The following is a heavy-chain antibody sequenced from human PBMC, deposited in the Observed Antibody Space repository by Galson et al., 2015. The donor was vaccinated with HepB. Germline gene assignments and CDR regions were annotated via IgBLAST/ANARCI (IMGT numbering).Heavy chain of an antibody. D-gene: IGHD3-10*01. CDR3: ARINMLRGVRFDS. Sequence: SETLSLTCTVSGASISDQYWTWIRQAPGKELEWVGYIFDTGSTNYSPSLKGRVTISGDTSKNQISLRLASVTAADSGVYYCARINMLRGVRFDSWGQGALLTVSS. CDR2: IFDTGST. J-gene: IGHJ4*02. CDR1: GASISDQY. V-gene: IGHV4-59*11.